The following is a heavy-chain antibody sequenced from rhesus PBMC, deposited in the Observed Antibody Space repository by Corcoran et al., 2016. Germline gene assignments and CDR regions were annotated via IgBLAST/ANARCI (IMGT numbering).Heavy chain of an antibody. V-gene: IGHV3S25*01. CDR2: IHSGGGST. D-gene: IGHD4-35*01. J-gene: IGHJ4*01. CDR3: AKNPTVTSAVDY. CDR1: GFTFRSYG. Sequence: EVQLVASGGGLAKPGGSLRLSCAASGFTFRSYGINWVRQAPGKGLDWVSAIHSGGGSTYYADSVKGRFTISRDNSKNTLSLQMNSLRAEDTAVYYCAKNPTVTSAVDYWGQGVLVTVSS.